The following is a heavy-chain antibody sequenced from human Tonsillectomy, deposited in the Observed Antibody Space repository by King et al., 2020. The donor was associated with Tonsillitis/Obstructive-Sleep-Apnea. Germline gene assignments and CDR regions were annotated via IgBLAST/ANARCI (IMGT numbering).Heavy chain of an antibody. D-gene: IGHD3-22*01. CDR2: INHSGST. CDR3: ARDSKGYYYDSSGYYNTAYYYYYYMDV. V-gene: IGHV4-34*01. Sequence: VQLQQWGAGLLKPSETLSLTCAVYGGSFSGYYWSWIRQPPGKGLEWIGEINHSGSTNYNPSLKSRVTISVDTSKNQFSLKLSSVTAADTAVYYCARDSKGYYYDSSGYYNTAYYYYYYMDVWGKGTTDTVSS. CDR1: GGSFSGYY. J-gene: IGHJ6*03.